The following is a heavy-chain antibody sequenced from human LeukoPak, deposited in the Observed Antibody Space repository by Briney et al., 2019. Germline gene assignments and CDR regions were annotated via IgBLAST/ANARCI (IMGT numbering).Heavy chain of an antibody. Sequence: SETLSLTCTVSGGSISSSSYYWGWIRQPPGKGLEWIGSIFYSGSTYSNPSLKSRVTISVDTSKNQFSLKLSSVTAADTAVYYCARDVGAYCGGDCYYAFDIWGQGTMVTVSS. J-gene: IGHJ3*02. CDR2: IFYSGST. D-gene: IGHD2-21*02. CDR3: ARDVGAYCGGDCYYAFDI. V-gene: IGHV4-39*07. CDR1: GGSISSSSYY.